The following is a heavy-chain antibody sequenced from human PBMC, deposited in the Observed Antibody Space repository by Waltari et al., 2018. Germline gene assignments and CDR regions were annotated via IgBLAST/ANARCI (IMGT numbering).Heavy chain of an antibody. Sequence: WWRWVRRPAGKGRKWIGKKNGSGGANYNPSLESRAAVSIDTSNSQLSLKVTSATAADTAVYYCARDRGRGLYLDSWGQGTLVTVSP. V-gene: IGHV4-4*02. D-gene: IGHD2-15*01. CDR1: W. J-gene: IGHJ4*02. CDR3: ARDRGRGLYLDS. CDR2: KNGSGGA.